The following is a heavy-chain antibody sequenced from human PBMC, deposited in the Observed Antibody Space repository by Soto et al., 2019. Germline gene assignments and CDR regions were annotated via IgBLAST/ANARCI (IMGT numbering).Heavy chain of an antibody. V-gene: IGHV4-31*11. J-gene: IGHJ4*02. CDR2: IYYSGST. Sequence: PSETLSLTCAVYGGSISSGGYYWSWIRQHPGKCLEWIGYIYYSGSTYYNPSLKSRVTISVDTSKNQFSLKLSSVTAADTAVYYCARGPITIFGVARYYFDYWGQGTLVTVYS. D-gene: IGHD3-3*01. CDR3: ARGPITIFGVARYYFDY. CDR1: GGSISSGGYY.